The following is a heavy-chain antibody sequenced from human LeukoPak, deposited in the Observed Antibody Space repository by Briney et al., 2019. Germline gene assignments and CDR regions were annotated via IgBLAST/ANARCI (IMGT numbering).Heavy chain of an antibody. CDR1: GGSFSGYY. CDR2: INHSGST. V-gene: IGHV4-34*01. CDR3: ARGYSNVDY. J-gene: IGHJ4*02. D-gene: IGHD4-11*01. Sequence: TSETLSLTCAVYGGSFSGYYWSWIRQPPGKGLEWIGEINHSGSTNYNPSLKSRVTISVGTSKSQFSLKLSSVTAADTAVYYCARGYSNVDYWGQGTLVTVSS.